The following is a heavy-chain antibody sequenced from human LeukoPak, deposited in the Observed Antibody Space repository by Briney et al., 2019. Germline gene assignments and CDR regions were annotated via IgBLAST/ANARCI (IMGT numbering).Heavy chain of an antibody. CDR1: GFTFSSYD. V-gene: IGHV3-33*01. Sequence: GRSLRLSCAASGFTFSSYDMHWVRQAPGKGLEWVAVIWYDGSNKYYADSVKGRFTISRDNSKNTLYLQMNSLRAEDTAVYYCARAVATITRAFDYWGQGTLVTVSS. J-gene: IGHJ4*02. CDR3: ARAVATITRAFDY. D-gene: IGHD5-12*01. CDR2: IWYDGSNK.